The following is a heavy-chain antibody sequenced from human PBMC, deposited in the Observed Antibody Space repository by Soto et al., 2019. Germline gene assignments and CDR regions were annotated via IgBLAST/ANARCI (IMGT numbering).Heavy chain of an antibody. D-gene: IGHD6-25*01. J-gene: IGHJ4*02. Sequence: GGSLRLSCEASGFPFMTYWMSWVRQAPGKGLEWVAHMKEEATEKYLDSVKGRFIISRDNAKNSLYLQMNSLRGDDTAVYYCAGGGVYDSGRYHYWGQGTLVTVSS. CDR2: MKEEATEK. V-gene: IGHV3-7*01. CDR3: AGGGVYDSGRYHY. CDR1: GFPFMTYW.